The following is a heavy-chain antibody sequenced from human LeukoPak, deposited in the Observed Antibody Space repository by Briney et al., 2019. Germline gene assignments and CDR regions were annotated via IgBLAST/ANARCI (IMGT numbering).Heavy chain of an antibody. V-gene: IGHV3-7*05. J-gene: IGHJ4*02. CDR1: GFIFNIYW. CDR3: ARESGSRGDSD. Sequence: TGGSLRLSCAASGFIFNIYWMSWVPQAPGRGLEWVANIKQDGSDKSYVDSVKGRFTISRDNAENSLYLQMNSLRAPDTAVYYWARESGSRGDSDWGQGTLVTVSS. CDR2: IKQDGSDK. D-gene: IGHD3-10*01.